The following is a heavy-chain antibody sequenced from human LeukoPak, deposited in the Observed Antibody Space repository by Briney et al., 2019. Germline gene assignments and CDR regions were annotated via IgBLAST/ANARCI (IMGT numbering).Heavy chain of an antibody. CDR2: ISYDGSNK. V-gene: IGHV3-30-3*01. Sequence: PGGSLRLSCAASGFTFSSYAMHWVRQAPGKGLEWVAVISYDGSNKYYADSVKGRFTISRDNSKNTLYPQMNSLRAEDTAVYYCARDPYSGSYYFGYFDYWGQGTLVTVSS. D-gene: IGHD1-26*01. CDR3: ARDPYSGSYYFGYFDY. CDR1: GFTFSSYA. J-gene: IGHJ4*02.